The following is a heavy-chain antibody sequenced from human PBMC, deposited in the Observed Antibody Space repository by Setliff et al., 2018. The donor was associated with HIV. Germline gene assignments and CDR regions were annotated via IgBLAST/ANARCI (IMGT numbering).Heavy chain of an antibody. CDR3: ARDRPYSGYPD. D-gene: IGHD5-12*01. CDR1: GASINNYY. J-gene: IGHJ4*02. V-gene: IGHV4-59*12. CDR2: IYYSGST. Sequence: PSETLSLTCTVSGASINNYYWNWIRQPPGKGLEWIGLIYYSGSTNYSPSLKSRVTISVDKSKNQFSLKLSSVTAADTAVYYCARDRPYSGYPDWGQGTLVTVSS.